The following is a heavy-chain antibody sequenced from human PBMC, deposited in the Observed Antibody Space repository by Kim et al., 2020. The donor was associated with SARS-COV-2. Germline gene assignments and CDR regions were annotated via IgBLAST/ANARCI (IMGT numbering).Heavy chain of an antibody. Sequence: SETLSLTCTVSGGSVSSSTYYWNWIRQSPETGLEWIGYVYYSGSTNYNPSLKSRVTISVDTSKNQFSLKLNSVTAADTAVYFCARGVRGANDYWGQGTL. D-gene: IGHD3-10*01. CDR1: GGSVSSSTYY. CDR2: VYYSGST. CDR3: ARGVRGANDY. V-gene: IGHV4-61*01. J-gene: IGHJ4*02.